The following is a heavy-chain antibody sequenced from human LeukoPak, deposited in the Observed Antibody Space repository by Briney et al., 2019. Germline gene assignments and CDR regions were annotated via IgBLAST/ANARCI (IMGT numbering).Heavy chain of an antibody. D-gene: IGHD5-12*01. J-gene: IGHJ4*02. CDR3: ARGGYSGYDFDY. CDR1: GGTFSSYA. Sequence: RASVKVSCKASGGTFSSYAISWVRQAPGQGLEWMGGIIPIFGTANYAQKFQGRVTITADESTSTAYMELSSLRSDDTAVYYCARGGYSGYDFDYWGQGTLVTVSS. V-gene: IGHV1-69*13. CDR2: IIPIFGTA.